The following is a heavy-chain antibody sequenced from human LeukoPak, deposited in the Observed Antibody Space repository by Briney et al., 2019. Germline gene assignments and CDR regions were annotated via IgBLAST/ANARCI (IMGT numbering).Heavy chain of an antibody. D-gene: IGHD3-10*01. CDR1: GFTFSNAW. CDR3: AKALDTEWFGELSW. J-gene: IGHJ4*02. Sequence: HSGGSLRLSCAASGFTFSNAWMSWVRQAPGKGLEWVAVISYDGSNKYYADSVKGRFTISRDNSKNTLYLQMNSLRAEDTAVYYCAKALDTEWFGELSWWGQGTLVTVSS. CDR2: ISYDGSNK. V-gene: IGHV3-30*18.